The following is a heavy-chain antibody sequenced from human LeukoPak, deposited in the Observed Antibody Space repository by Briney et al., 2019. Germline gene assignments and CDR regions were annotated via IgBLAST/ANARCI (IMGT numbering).Heavy chain of an antibody. V-gene: IGHV4-39*07. Sequence: PSETLSLACTVSGGSISSSSYYWGWIRQPPGKGLEWIGSLYYSGSTYYNPSLKSRVTISVDTSKNQFSLKLSSVTAADTAVYYCARKGGYDYGDYVLDYWGQGTLVIVSS. CDR1: GGSISSSSYY. CDR3: ARKGGYDYGDYVLDY. CDR2: LYYSGST. D-gene: IGHD4-17*01. J-gene: IGHJ4*02.